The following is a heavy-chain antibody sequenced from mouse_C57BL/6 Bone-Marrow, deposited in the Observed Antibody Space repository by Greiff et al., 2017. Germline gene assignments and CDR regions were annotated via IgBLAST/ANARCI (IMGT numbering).Heavy chain of an antibody. D-gene: IGHD1-1*01. CDR2: IDPETGGT. CDR1: GYTFTDYE. J-gene: IGHJ1*03. Sequence: QVQLQQSGAELVRPGASVTLSCKASGYTFTDYEMHWVKQTPVHGLEWIGAIDPETGGTAYNQKFKGKAILTADKSSSTAYMELRSLTSEDSAVYYCTRYDTTVVATYWYFDVWGTGTTVTVSS. V-gene: IGHV1-15*01. CDR3: TRYDTTVVATYWYFDV.